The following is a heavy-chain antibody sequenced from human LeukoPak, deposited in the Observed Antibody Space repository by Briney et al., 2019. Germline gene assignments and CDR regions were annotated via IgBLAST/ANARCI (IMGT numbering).Heavy chain of an antibody. CDR1: GGSISSYY. Sequence: NPSETLSLTCTVSGGSISSYYWSWIRQPPGKGLEWIGYIYYSGSTNYNPSLKSRVTISVDTSKNQFSLKLSSVTAADTAVYYCARDNRPHDYGGLYYFDYWGQGTLVTVSS. D-gene: IGHD4-23*01. CDR3: ARDNRPHDYGGLYYFDY. V-gene: IGHV4-59*01. CDR2: IYYSGST. J-gene: IGHJ4*02.